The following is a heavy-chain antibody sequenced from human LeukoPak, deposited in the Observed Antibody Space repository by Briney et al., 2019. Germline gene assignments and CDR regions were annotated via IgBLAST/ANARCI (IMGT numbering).Heavy chain of an antibody. CDR2: IKQDGSEK. Sequence: GGSLRLSCAASGFTFSSYWMSWVRQAPGKGLEWVANIKQDGSEKYYVDSVKGRFIISRDNAKNSLYLQMNSLRAEDTAVYYCVKCYAAAYFFDYWGQGTLVSVSS. D-gene: IGHD6-13*01. J-gene: IGHJ4*02. CDR1: GFTFSSYW. V-gene: IGHV3-7*01. CDR3: VKCYAAAYFFDY.